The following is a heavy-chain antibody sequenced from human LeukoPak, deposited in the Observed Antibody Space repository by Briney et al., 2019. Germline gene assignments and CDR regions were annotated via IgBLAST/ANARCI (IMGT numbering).Heavy chain of an antibody. CDR1: GFTFSDYY. D-gene: IGHD6-19*01. CDR2: ISSSDFHT. J-gene: IGHJ4*02. V-gene: IGHV3-11*06. Sequence: GGSLRLSCAATGFTFSDYYMSWIRQAPGKGLEWVSYISSSDFHTNYADSEKGRFTISRDNAKNSLYLQMCSLRAEDTAVYYCARFGGSGWSLDYWGQGTLVTVSS. CDR3: ARFGGSGWSLDY.